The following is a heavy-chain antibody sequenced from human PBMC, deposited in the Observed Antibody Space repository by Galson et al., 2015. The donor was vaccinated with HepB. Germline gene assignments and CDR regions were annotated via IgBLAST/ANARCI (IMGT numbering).Heavy chain of an antibody. D-gene: IGHD4-17*01. J-gene: IGHJ4*02. CDR3: TGDGPYGDYDF. Sequence: SLRLSCAASGFTFSDYWMHWVRQTPGRGLVWVSRINSDGSSTVYADSVKGRFTISRDNAKNTLYLQMSSLRADDTAVYYCTGDGPYGDYDFWGQGTLVTVSS. CDR2: INSDGSST. V-gene: IGHV3-74*03. CDR1: GFTFSDYW.